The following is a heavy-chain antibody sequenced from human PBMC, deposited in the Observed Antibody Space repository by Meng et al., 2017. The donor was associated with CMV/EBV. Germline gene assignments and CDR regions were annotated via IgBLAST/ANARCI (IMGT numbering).Heavy chain of an antibody. D-gene: IGHD2-2*01. V-gene: IGHV3-53*01. Sequence: GESLKISCAASGFTVSSNCMSWVRQAPGKGLEWVSVIYSGGSTYYADSVKGRFTISRDNSKNTLYLQMNSLRAEDTAVYYCASYCSSTSCWNAFDIWGQGTMVTVSS. J-gene: IGHJ3*02. CDR1: GFTVSSNC. CDR2: IYSGGST. CDR3: ASYCSSTSCWNAFDI.